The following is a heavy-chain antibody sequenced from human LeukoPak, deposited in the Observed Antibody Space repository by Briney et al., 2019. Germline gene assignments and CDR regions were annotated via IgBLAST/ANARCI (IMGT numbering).Heavy chain of an antibody. CDR3: ARHTSGQPFDY. D-gene: IGHD6-19*01. V-gene: IGHV3-7*03. J-gene: IGHJ4*02. CDR2: IRKDGGET. CDR1: GFPFSNYW. Sequence: GGSLRVSCAASGFPFSNYWMNWVRQAPGNALEWVAYIRKDGGETYYVDSVKGRFTISRDNAKNSLYLQMNSLRAEDTAVCYCARHTSGQPFDYWGQGTLVTVSS.